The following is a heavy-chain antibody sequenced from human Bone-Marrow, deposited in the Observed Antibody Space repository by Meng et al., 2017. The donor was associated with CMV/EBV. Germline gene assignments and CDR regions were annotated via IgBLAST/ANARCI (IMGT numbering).Heavy chain of an antibody. CDR1: GIIVSDNH. V-gene: IGHV3-66*02. Sequence: ETLSLTCAASGIIVSDNHMHWVRQAPGKGLEWVSILYSGGKTYYAESVRGRFTISRDSSKNTLYLQMNSLRPEDTAVYYCARPLTNYDFWSGYYTGGGMDVWGQGTTVTVSS. D-gene: IGHD3-3*01. CDR2: LYSGGKT. J-gene: IGHJ6*02. CDR3: ARPLTNYDFWSGYYTGGGMDV.